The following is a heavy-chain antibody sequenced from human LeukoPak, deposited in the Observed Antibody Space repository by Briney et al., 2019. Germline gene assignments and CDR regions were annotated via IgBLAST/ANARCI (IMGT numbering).Heavy chain of an antibody. CDR3: ARGDYYDI. J-gene: IGHJ4*02. D-gene: IGHD3-22*01. V-gene: IGHV1-2*06. Sequence: ASVKVSCKASGYTLTDYYMHWVRQAPGQGLEWMGRINPNSGGTNYAQKFQGRVTMTRGTSISTVYMELSRLRSEDTAVYYCARGDYYDIWGQGTLVTVSS. CDR1: GYTLTDYY. CDR2: INPNSGGT.